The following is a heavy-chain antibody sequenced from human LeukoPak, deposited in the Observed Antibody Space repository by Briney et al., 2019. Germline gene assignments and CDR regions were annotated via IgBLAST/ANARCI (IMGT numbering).Heavy chain of an antibody. Sequence: GGSLRLSCAASGFTFSSYSMNWVRQAPGKGLEWVSYISSSSSTIYYADSVKGRFTISRDNAKNSLYLQMNSLRAEDTAVYYCVRDFIGGHNDYWGQGTLVTVSS. J-gene: IGHJ4*02. D-gene: IGHD3-16*01. CDR3: VRDFIGGHNDY. CDR2: ISSSSSTI. V-gene: IGHV3-48*01. CDR1: GFTFSSYS.